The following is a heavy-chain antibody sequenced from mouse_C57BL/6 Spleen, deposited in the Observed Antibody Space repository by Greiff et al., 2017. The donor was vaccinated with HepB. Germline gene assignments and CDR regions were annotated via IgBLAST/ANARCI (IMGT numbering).Heavy chain of an antibody. CDR3: AREPKNYAMDH. CDR2: ISYDGSN. D-gene: IGHD6-5*01. V-gene: IGHV3-6*01. J-gene: IGHJ4*01. CDR1: VYSIPSGYY. Sequence: DVHLVESGPGLVKPSQSLSLTCSVTVYSIPSGYYWNWIRQFPGNKLEWMGYISYDGSNNYNPSLKNRISITRDTSKNQFFLKLNSVTTEDTATYCCAREPKNYAMDHWGQGTSVTVSS.